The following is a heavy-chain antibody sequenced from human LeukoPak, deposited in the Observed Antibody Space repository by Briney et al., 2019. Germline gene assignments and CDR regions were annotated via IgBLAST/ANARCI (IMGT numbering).Heavy chain of an antibody. CDR3: ARDRESNWYPYLDA. J-gene: IGHJ4*02. D-gene: IGHD6-13*01. Sequence: GGSLRLSCAASGFTFSSYWMSWVRQAPGKGLEWVANIKRDGSEKYYVDSVRGRFTISRDNAKNSLYLQMDGLRAEDTAVYYCARDRESNWYPYLDAWGQGTLVTVSP. V-gene: IGHV3-7*01. CDR2: IKRDGSEK. CDR1: GFTFSSYW.